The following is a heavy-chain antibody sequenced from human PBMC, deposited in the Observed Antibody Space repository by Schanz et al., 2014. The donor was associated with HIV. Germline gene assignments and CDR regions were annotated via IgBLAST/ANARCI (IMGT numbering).Heavy chain of an antibody. D-gene: IGHD3-22*01. Sequence: QVQLVESGGGVVQPGRSLRLSCVASGFSFDSFGMHWVRQAPGKGLEWVAVISFDGSHKYSADSVNGRFTISRDNSKNTLYLQMTTLRIDDTAVYYCAKPEYDSRGNSQSHFDYWGQGTLVTVSS. CDR2: ISFDGSHK. V-gene: IGHV3-30*18. CDR3: AKPEYDSRGNSQSHFDY. CDR1: GFSFDSFG. J-gene: IGHJ4*02.